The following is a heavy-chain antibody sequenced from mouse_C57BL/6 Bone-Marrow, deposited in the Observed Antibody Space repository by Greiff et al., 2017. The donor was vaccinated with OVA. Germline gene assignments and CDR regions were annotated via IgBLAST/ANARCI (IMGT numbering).Heavy chain of an antibody. J-gene: IGHJ4*01. CDR3: ARDDGSSYVPYYYAMDY. CDR1: GYTFTSYW. Sequence: QVQLQQPGAELVKPGASVKLSCKASGYTFTSYWMHWVKQRPGRGLEWIGRIDPNSGGTKYNEKFKSKATLTVDKPSSTAYMQLSSLTSEDSAVYYCARDDGSSYVPYYYAMDYWGQGTSVTVSS. D-gene: IGHD1-1*01. CDR2: IDPNSGGT. V-gene: IGHV1-72*01.